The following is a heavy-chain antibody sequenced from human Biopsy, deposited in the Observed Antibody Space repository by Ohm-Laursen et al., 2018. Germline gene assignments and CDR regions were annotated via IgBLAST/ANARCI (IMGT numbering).Heavy chain of an antibody. CDR2: MNPNSGNT. CDR3: ARDFNYDGGGSFNFDY. Sequence: ASVKVSCKASGYTFTNYNVNWVRQATGQGLEWMGWMNPNSGNTGYAQKFQGRVTMTRNTSISTAYMELSSLASVDTAVYYCARDFNYDGGGSFNFDYWGQGTLVTVSS. D-gene: IGHD3-22*01. J-gene: IGHJ4*02. V-gene: IGHV1-8*01. CDR1: GYTFTNYN.